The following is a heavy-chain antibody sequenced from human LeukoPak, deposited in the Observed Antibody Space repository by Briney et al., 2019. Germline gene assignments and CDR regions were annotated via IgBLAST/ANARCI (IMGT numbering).Heavy chain of an antibody. CDR1: GGPISIYY. CDR2: IHTSGST. D-gene: IGHD6-19*01. Sequence: SETLSLPCTVSGGPISIYYWSWIRPPAGKGLEWIGRIHTSGSTHYNPSLKSRLSMSVDTSKNQFSQKLRSVTAADTAVYYCAGGGGVRTGSGWRRGNWFDPWGQGTLVTVSS. J-gene: IGHJ5*02. CDR3: AGGGGVRTGSGWRRGNWFDP. V-gene: IGHV4-4*07.